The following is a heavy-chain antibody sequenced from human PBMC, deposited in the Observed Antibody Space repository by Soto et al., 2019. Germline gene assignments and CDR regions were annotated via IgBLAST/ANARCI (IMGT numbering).Heavy chain of an antibody. D-gene: IGHD2-15*01. V-gene: IGHV5-51*01. Sequence: PGESLKISCEASGYTFSTYWIDCVRQMPGKGLEWMAIVYPGDSDTRYSPSSQGHVTISADNSISTAYLQLTNLKASDTAVYYCARTPASGNPKGGALDVWGQGTVVTLSS. J-gene: IGHJ3*01. CDR2: VYPGDSDT. CDR1: GYTFSTYW. CDR3: ARTPASGNPKGGALDV.